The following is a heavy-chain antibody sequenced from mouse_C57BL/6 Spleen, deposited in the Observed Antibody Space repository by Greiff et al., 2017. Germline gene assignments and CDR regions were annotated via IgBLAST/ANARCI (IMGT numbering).Heavy chain of an antibody. CDR1: GYTFTSYW. J-gene: IGHJ1*03. D-gene: IGHD1-1*01. V-gene: IGHV1-64*01. CDR2: IHPNSGST. CDR3: AALPLYYGSSYDWYFDV. Sequence: QVHVKQSGAELVKPGASVKLSCKASGYTFTSYWMHWVKQRPGQGLEWIGMIHPNSGSTNYNEKFKSKATLTVDKSSSTAYMQLSSLTSEDSAVYYCAALPLYYGSSYDWYFDVWGTGATVTVSS.